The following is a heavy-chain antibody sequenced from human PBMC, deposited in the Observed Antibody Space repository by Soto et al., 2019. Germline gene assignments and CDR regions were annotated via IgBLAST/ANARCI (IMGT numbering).Heavy chain of an antibody. D-gene: IGHD3-10*01. Sequence: QVQLVEAGGGVVQPGRSLRLSCAASGFAFSSYAMHWVRQAPGKGLEWVAVISYDGSNKYYAYSVKGRFTISRDNSKNTLYLQMNSLRAEDTAVYYCARDLSGSGDWGQGTLVTVYS. CDR1: GFAFSSYA. CDR3: ARDLSGSGD. V-gene: IGHV3-30-3*01. CDR2: ISYDGSNK. J-gene: IGHJ4*02.